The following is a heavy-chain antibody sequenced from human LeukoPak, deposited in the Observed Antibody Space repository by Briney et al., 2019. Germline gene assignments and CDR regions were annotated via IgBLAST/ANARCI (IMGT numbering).Heavy chain of an antibody. J-gene: IGHJ3*02. CDR2: TLIRSKWYN. V-gene: IGHV6-1*01. D-gene: IGHD2-21*02. CDR3: AGVTETGDFGAFDI. CDR1: GDSVSSNSAA. Sequence: PSQTLSLTCDISGDSVSSNSAAWNWIRQSPSRGLEWLGRTLIRSKWYNDYAVSVKSRITISPDTSKNQFSLQLNSVTPEDTAVYYCAGVTETGDFGAFDIWGQGTLVTVSS.